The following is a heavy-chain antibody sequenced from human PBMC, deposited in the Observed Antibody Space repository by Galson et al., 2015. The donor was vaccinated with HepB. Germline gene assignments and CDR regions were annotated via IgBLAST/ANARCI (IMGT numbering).Heavy chain of an antibody. CDR1: GFTFSSYA. CDR3: AKVERDFWSGYGRYYFDY. J-gene: IGHJ4*02. V-gene: IGHV3-30-3*01. D-gene: IGHD3-3*01. CDR2: ISYDGSNK. Sequence: SLRLSCAASGFTFSSYAMHWVRQAPGKGLEWVAVISYDGSNKYYADSVKGRFTISRDNSKNTLYLQMNSLRAEDTAVYYCAKVERDFWSGYGRYYFDYWGQGTLVTVSS.